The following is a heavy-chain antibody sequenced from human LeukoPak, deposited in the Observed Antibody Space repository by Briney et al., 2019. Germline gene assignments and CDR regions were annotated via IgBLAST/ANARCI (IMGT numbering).Heavy chain of an antibody. D-gene: IGHD4-17*01. CDR3: ARDGTVTAGPFDP. Sequence: GGSLRLSCAAPGIPFSSFVMHWLRQAPGKGLEWVAFIWYDGSNKYYADSVKGRFTISRDNSKNTLYLQMNSLTAEDTAVYYCARDGTVTAGPFDPWGGGTLVTVSS. CDR1: GIPFSSFV. V-gene: IGHV3-33*01. J-gene: IGHJ5*02. CDR2: IWYDGSNK.